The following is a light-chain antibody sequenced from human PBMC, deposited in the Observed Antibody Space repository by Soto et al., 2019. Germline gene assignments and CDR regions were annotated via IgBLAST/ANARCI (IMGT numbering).Light chain of an antibody. Sequence: EILMTQSPATLSVSPGERATLSCRASQTISSNLAWYQHKPGQAPGLLFYGASNRATGIPARFTGSGSGTEFTLTISSLQSEDFAVYSCQQYDNWPPTFGGGTKVDIK. J-gene: IGKJ4*01. CDR1: QTISSN. CDR3: QQYDNWPPT. CDR2: GAS. V-gene: IGKV3-15*01.